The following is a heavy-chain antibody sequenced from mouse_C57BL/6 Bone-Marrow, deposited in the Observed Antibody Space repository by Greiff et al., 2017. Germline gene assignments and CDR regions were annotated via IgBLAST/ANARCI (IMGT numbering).Heavy chain of an antibody. CDR1: GYTFTSYW. CDR2: IDPSDSYT. Sequence: QVQLQQPGAELVMPGASVKLSCKASGYTFTSYWMHWVKQRPGQGLEWIGEIDPSDSYTNYNQKFKGKSTLTVDKSSSTAYMQLSSLTSEDSAVYYCARGGCNSFSFAYWGQGTLVTVSA. J-gene: IGHJ3*01. D-gene: IGHD2-1*01. V-gene: IGHV1-69*01. CDR3: ARGGCNSFSFAY.